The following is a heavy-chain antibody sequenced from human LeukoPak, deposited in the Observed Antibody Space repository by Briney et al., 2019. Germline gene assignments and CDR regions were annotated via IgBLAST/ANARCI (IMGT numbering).Heavy chain of an antibody. CDR2: INTSGST. Sequence: SDTLSLTCTASGGTISSYYLSWIRQPAGKGLEWIGRINTSGSTNYNPPLKSRVTMSVDTSKSQFSLKLSSVTAADTAVYYCARPFTGDYVYFDLWGRGNLVTVSS. J-gene: IGHJ2*01. CDR1: GGTISSYY. D-gene: IGHD4-17*01. CDR3: ARPFTGDYVYFDL. V-gene: IGHV4-4*07.